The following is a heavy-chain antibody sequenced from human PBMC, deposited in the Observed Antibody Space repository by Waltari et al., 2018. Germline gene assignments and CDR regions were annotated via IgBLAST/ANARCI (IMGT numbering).Heavy chain of an antibody. CDR2: IMTDGREE. CDR1: GFTRSNYW. Sequence: EVQLVESGGGWVQPGGSLRLSCAASGFTRSNYWLSWVRQAPGKGLEWVANIMTDGREEYYVDSVRGRFTISRDNAKNSLYLQMNSLRPEDTAVYYCVRDQWFAFDIWGQGTMVTVSS. CDR3: VRDQWFAFDI. D-gene: IGHD3-22*01. J-gene: IGHJ3*02. V-gene: IGHV3-7*01.